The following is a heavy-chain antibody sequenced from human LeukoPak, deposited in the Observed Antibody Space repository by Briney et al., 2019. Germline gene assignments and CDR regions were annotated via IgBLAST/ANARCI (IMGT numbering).Heavy chain of an antibody. V-gene: IGHV4-59*12. Sequence: SETLSLTCTVSGGSISSYYWSWIRQPPGKGLEWIGSFYYSGSTYYNPSLESRVSISVDTSKNQFSLKLTSVTAADAAVYYCARDNQQLAFYFWGQGTLVTVSS. CDR3: ARDNQQLAFYF. CDR1: GGSISSYY. J-gene: IGHJ4*02. CDR2: FYYSGST. D-gene: IGHD6-13*01.